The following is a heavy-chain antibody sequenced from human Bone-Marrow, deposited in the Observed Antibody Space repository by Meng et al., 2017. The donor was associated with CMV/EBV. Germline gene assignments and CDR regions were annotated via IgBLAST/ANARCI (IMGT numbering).Heavy chain of an antibody. V-gene: IGHV4-34*01. CDR1: GGSFSGYY. CDR3: ARGDIWSGYYYYYYYYGMDV. D-gene: IGHD3-3*01. Sequence: ETLSLTCAVYGGSFSGYYWSWIRQPPGKGLEWIGEINHSGSTNYNPSLKSRVTISVDTSKNQFSLKLSSVTAADTAVYYCARGDIWSGYYYYYYYYGMDVWGQGTTVTVSS. J-gene: IGHJ6*02. CDR2: INHSGST.